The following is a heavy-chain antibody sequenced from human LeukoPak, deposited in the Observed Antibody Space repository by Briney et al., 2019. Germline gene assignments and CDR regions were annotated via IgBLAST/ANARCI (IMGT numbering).Heavy chain of an antibody. Sequence: PGGSLRLSCAASGFTFSSYEMNWVPQAPGQGLEWVSFITSSGNTMYYADSVKGRFTISRDNAKNSLYLQMNSLRADDTAVYYCARLRSKYWFDPWGQGTLVTVSS. CDR1: GFTFSSYE. J-gene: IGHJ5*02. V-gene: IGHV3-48*03. CDR3: ARLRSKYWFDP. D-gene: IGHD4-11*01. CDR2: ITSSGNTM.